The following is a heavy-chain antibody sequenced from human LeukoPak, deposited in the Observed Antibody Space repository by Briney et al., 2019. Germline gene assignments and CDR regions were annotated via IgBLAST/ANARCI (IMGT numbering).Heavy chain of an antibody. CDR3: ASGRDQLTYFQY. J-gene: IGHJ1*01. CDR1: GASINNNF. V-gene: IGHV4-59*01. D-gene: IGHD4/OR15-4a*01. CDR2: IYSSGSA. Sequence: SETLSLTCTVSGASINNNFWTWIRQPPGKGLEWIGYIYSSGSANYNPSLKSRVIISGDTSKNQFSLKLTSVTPADTAVYYCASGRDQLTYFQYWGQGTLATVSS.